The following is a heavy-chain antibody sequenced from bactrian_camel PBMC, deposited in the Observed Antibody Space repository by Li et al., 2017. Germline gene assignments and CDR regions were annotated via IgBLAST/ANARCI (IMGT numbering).Heavy chain of an antibody. V-gene: IGHV3-1*01. CDR3: VKDNPPGGSCGGCQY. CDR1: GFQFSDYP. CDR2: ISGNGADT. Sequence: VQLVESGGDLVRPGGSLRLSCAASGFQFSDYPMSWVRQAPGKGLEWVSTISGNGADTYYPDPVKGRFTASRDNAKNTIYLHLNNLKVEDTAMYYCVKDNPPGGSCGGCQYWGQGTQVTVS. J-gene: IGHJ4*01. D-gene: IGHD2*01.